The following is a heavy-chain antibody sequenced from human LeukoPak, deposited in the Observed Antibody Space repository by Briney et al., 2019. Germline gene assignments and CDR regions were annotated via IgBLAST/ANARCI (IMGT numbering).Heavy chain of an antibody. D-gene: IGHD4-17*01. Sequence: PSETLSLTCTVSGDSISSYYWNWIRQPPGKGLEWIGYGHYTGSTNYNPSLKSRVTFSVDTSKNQFSLKLTSVTAADTAVYYCARGRGYTVTTYSRRSYWYFDLWGRGTLVTVSS. V-gene: IGHV4-59*01. CDR2: GHYTGST. CDR3: ARGRGYTVTTYSRRSYWYFDL. CDR1: GDSISSYY. J-gene: IGHJ2*01.